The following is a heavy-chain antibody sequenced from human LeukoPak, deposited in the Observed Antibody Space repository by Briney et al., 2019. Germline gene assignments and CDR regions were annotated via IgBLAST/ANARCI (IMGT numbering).Heavy chain of an antibody. Sequence: SETLSLTCTVSGGSISSSSYYWGWIRQPPGKGLEWIGSIYHSGSTYYNPSLKSRVTISVDTSKNQFSLKLSSVTAADTAVYYCTRGHPGVVRGTNWFDPWGQGTLVTVSS. CDR3: TRGHPGVVRGTNWFDP. D-gene: IGHD3-10*01. CDR2: IYHSGST. V-gene: IGHV4-39*07. CDR1: GGSISSSSYY. J-gene: IGHJ5*02.